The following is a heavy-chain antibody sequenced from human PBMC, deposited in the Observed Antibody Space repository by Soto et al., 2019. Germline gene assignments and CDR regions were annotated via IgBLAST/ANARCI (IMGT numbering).Heavy chain of an antibody. J-gene: IGHJ6*03. V-gene: IGHV4-39*01. CDR1: GGSISSSSYY. Sequence: QLQLQESGPGLVKPSETLSLTCTVSGGSISSSSYYWGWIRQPPGKGLEWIGSIYYSGSTYYNPSLKSRVTISVDTSKNQFSLKLSSGTAADTAVYYCARHFPYYYYMDVWGKGTTVTVSS. CDR3: ARHFPYYYYMDV. CDR2: IYYSGST.